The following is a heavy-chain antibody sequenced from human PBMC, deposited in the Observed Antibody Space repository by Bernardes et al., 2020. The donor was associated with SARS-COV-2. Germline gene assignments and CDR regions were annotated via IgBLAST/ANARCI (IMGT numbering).Heavy chain of an antibody. J-gene: IGHJ5*02. CDR2: IYYSGTT. CDR1: GGSISSSSYY. Sequence: SETLSLTCTVSGGSISSSSYYWGWIRQPPGMGLEWIGTIYYSGTTYYNPSLKSRVTISVDTSKNQFSLKLSSVTAADTAVYYCARHISDTIFGVVILPGWFDPWGQGTLVTVSS. D-gene: IGHD3-3*01. CDR3: ARHISDTIFGVVILPGWFDP. V-gene: IGHV4-39*01.